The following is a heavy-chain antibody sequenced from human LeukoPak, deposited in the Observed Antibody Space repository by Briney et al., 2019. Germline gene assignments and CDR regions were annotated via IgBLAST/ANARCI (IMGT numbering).Heavy chain of an antibody. Sequence: PGGSLRLSCAASGFTFSSYAMSWVRQAPGKGLEGVSAISGSGGSTYYADSVQGRFTISKDNSKNTLYLQLNSLRAEDRAVYCCAKDGSCSSTSCYYGYWGQGTLVTVSS. CDR3: AKDGSCSSTSCYYGY. D-gene: IGHD2-2*01. J-gene: IGHJ4*02. V-gene: IGHV3-23*01. CDR1: GFTFSSYA. CDR2: ISGSGGST.